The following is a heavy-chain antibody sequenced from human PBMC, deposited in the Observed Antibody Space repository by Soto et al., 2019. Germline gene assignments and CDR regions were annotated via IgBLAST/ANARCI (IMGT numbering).Heavy chain of an antibody. CDR2: ISGSGGTT. Sequence: EVQLLESGGGLVQPGGSLRLYCAASGFTLSSYAMSWVRQAPGKGLEWVSAISGSGGTTYYADSVKGRFTISRDTSKNTLYLQMNSLRAEDTAVYYCAKVERYYYDSSGYYSSPLFWGQGTLVTVSS. V-gene: IGHV3-23*01. CDR1: GFTLSSYA. J-gene: IGHJ4*02. D-gene: IGHD3-22*01. CDR3: AKVERYYYDSSGYYSSPLF.